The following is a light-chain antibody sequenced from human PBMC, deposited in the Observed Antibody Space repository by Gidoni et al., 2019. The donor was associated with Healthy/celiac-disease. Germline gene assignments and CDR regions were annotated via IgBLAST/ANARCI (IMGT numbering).Light chain of an antibody. V-gene: IGKV3-15*01. Sequence: DILMTPSPATLSVSPGERATLSCRASQGVSSNLAWYQHKPGQAPRLRIYGASTRATGIPARCRGSGSGTEFTLTISSLQSEDFAVYYCQQYNNWPPYTFGQGTKLEIK. CDR1: QGVSSN. J-gene: IGKJ2*01. CDR3: QQYNNWPPYT. CDR2: GAS.